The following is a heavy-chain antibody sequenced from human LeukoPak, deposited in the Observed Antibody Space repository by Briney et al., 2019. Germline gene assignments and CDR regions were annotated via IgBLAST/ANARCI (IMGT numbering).Heavy chain of an antibody. CDR2: INPSGGST. CDR1: GYTFTTYY. D-gene: IGHD6-25*01. J-gene: IGHJ4*01. CDR3: ARESYCRQRQYYFDY. Sequence: ASVKVSCKASGYTFTTYYMHWVRQAPGLGLEWMGIINPSGGSTSYAQKFQGRVTMTRDTSTSTVYMELSSLRSEDSAVYYCARESYCRQRQYYFDYWGHGTLVTVSS. V-gene: IGHV1-46*01.